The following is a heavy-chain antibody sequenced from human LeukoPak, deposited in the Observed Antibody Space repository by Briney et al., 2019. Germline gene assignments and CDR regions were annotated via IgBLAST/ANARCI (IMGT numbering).Heavy chain of an antibody. CDR1: GGSISSSSYY. V-gene: IGHV4-39*07. Sequence: SDTLSLTCTVSGGSISSSSYYWGWIRQPPGKGLEWIGSIYYSGSTYYNPSLKSRVTISVDTSKNQFSLKLSSVTAADTAVYYCARDSKEQDAFDIWGQGTMVTVSS. CDR3: ARDSKEQDAFDI. D-gene: IGHD1-26*01. J-gene: IGHJ3*02. CDR2: IYYSGST.